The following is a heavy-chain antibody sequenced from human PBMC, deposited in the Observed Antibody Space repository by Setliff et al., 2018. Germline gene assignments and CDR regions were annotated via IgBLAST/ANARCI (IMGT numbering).Heavy chain of an antibody. CDR1: GGSISSGSYY. Sequence: SETLSLTCSVSGGSISSGSYYWGWIRQSPGKGLEWIGSMYYSGSTYYNPSLKGRVTLSVDTPTNQFSLKVFSVTAADTAVYYCRFWSSYYKNDYWAQGTLVTVSS. D-gene: IGHD3-3*01. J-gene: IGHJ4*02. CDR3: RFWSSYYKNDY. V-gene: IGHV4-39*07. CDR2: MYYSGST.